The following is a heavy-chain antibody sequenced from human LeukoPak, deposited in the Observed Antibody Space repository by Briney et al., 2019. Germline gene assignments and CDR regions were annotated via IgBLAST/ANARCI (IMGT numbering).Heavy chain of an antibody. D-gene: IGHD3-3*01. CDR2: ISGSGGST. J-gene: IGHJ4*02. Sequence: GGSLRLSCAASGFTFSSYSMNWVRQAPGKGLEWVSAISGSGGSTYYADSVKGRFTISRDNSKNTLYLQMNSLRAEDTAVYYCAKDPYYDFWSGYYYWGQGTLVTVSS. V-gene: IGHV3-23*01. CDR1: GFTFSSYS. CDR3: AKDPYYDFWSGYYY.